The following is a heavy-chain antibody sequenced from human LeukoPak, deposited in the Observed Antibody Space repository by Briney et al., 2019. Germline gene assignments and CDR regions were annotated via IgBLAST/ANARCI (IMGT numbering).Heavy chain of an antibody. D-gene: IGHD3-9*01. V-gene: IGHV4-39*07. Sequence: PSETLSLTCTVSGGSISSGGYYWSWIRQPPGKGLEWIGEINHSGSTNYNPSLKSRVTISVDTSKNQFSLKLSSVTAADTAVYYCARYGDFAAESILPHLDILTRAFDIWGQGTMVTVSS. CDR2: INHSGST. CDR3: ARYGDFAAESILPHLDILTRAFDI. J-gene: IGHJ3*02. CDR1: GGSISSGGYY.